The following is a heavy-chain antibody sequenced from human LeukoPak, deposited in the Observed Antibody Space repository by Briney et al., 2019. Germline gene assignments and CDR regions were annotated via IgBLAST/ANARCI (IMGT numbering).Heavy chain of an antibody. CDR2: INPNSGGT. D-gene: IGHD2-2*02. CDR1: GYTFTGYY. CDR3: AREDIVVVPAAIQEYLDYYYYGMDV. J-gene: IGHJ6*02. V-gene: IGHV1-2*02. Sequence: ASVKVSCKASGYTFTGYYMHWVRQAPGQGLEWMGWINPNSGGTNYAQKFQGRVTMTRDTSISTAYMELSRLRSDDTAVYYCAREDIVVVPAAIQEYLDYYYYGMDVWGQGTTVTVSS.